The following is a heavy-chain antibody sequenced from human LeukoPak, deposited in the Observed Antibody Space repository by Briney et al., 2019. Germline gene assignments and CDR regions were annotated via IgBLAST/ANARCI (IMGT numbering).Heavy chain of an antibody. CDR1: GFTFSSYS. V-gene: IGHV3-21*01. J-gene: IGHJ3*02. D-gene: IGHD1-1*01. CDR3: ARDHEQVVQLDAFDI. CDR2: ISSSSTYI. Sequence: GGSLRLSCAASGFTFSSYSMNCVRQAPGKGLEWVSFISSSSTYIYYADSVKGRFTLSRDDAKNSLYLQMNSLRAEDTAVYYCARDHEQVVQLDAFDIWGQGTMVTVSS.